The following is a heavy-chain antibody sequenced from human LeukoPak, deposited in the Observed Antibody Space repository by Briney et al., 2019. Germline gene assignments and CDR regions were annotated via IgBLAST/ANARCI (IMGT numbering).Heavy chain of an antibody. V-gene: IGHV3-21*01. CDR1: GFTFSSYS. CDR2: ISSSSSYI. Sequence: PGGSLRLSCAASGFTFSSYSMNWVRQAPGKGLEWVSSISSSSSYISYADSVKGRFTISRDNAKNSLSLQMNSLRADDTAVYYCARRVPSDSSPFDYWGQGTLVTVSS. CDR3: ARRVPSDSSPFDY. D-gene: IGHD3-22*01. J-gene: IGHJ4*02.